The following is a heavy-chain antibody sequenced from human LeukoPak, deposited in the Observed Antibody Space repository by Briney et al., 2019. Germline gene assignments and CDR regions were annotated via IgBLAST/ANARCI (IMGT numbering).Heavy chain of an antibody. CDR3: ARDKGVWGLTH. D-gene: IGHD3-16*01. J-gene: IGHJ1*01. V-gene: IGHV3-11*01. CDR2: ISSSGSTT. CDR1: GFTFSDYY. Sequence: GGSLRLSCAASGFTFSDYYMSWIRQAPGKGLEWVSSISSSGSTTYYADSVKGRFTIPRDNAKNSLYLQMNSLRAEDTAVYYCARDKGVWGLTHWGQGTLVTVPS.